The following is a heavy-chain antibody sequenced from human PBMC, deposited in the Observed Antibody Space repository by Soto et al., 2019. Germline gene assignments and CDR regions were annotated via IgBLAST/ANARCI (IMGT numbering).Heavy chain of an antibody. CDR1: GYTFTSYY. CDR2: INPSGGST. J-gene: IGHJ4*02. Sequence: GVSVKVSCKASGYTFTSYYMHWVRQAPGQGLEWMGIINPSGGSTSYAQKFQGRVTMTRDTSTSTVYMELSSLRSEDTAVYYCARGLHCSGGSCYQIDFDYWGQGTLVTVSS. D-gene: IGHD2-15*01. V-gene: IGHV1-46*01. CDR3: ARGLHCSGGSCYQIDFDY.